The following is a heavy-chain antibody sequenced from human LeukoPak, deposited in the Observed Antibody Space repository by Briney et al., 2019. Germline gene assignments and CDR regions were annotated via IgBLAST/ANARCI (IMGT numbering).Heavy chain of an antibody. J-gene: IGHJ4*02. CDR3: AKGGIAAAGTFTDY. D-gene: IGHD6-13*01. V-gene: IGHV3-23*01. CDR2: TSGSGGNT. CDR1: GFTFSSYA. Sequence: GGSLRLSCAASGFTFSSYAMSWVRQAPGKGLEWVSVTSGSGGNTYYADSVRGRFSISRDNSKNTLYLQMNSLRAEDTAVYYCAKGGIAAAGTFTDYWGQGTLVTVSS.